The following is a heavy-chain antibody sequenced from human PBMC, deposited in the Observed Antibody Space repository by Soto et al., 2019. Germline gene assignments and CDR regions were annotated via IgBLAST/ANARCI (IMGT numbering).Heavy chain of an antibody. J-gene: IGHJ5*02. Sequence: ASVKVSCKASGYSFTDYHIHWVRQAPGQGLEWLGRINPKSGGTSTAQKFQGWVTMTTDTSISTASMELSSLRSEDTAVYYCASDRSIAAASTDWFDPWGQGTLVTVSS. CDR1: GYSFTDYH. V-gene: IGHV1-2*04. CDR2: INPKSGGT. D-gene: IGHD6-13*01. CDR3: ASDRSIAAASTDWFDP.